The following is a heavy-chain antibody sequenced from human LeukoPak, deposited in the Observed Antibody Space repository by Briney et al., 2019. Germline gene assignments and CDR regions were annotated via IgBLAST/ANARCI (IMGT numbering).Heavy chain of an antibody. Sequence: PGGSLRLSCAASGFTFSTYAMHWVRQAPGKGLEWVAVISYDGSNTYSADSVKGRFTISRDNSKNTLFLQMNSLRAEDTAVYYCARDPGRYDAFDIWGQGTMVTVSS. CDR3: ARDPGRYDAFDI. CDR2: ISYDGSNT. J-gene: IGHJ3*02. CDR1: GFTFSTYA. V-gene: IGHV3-30-3*01.